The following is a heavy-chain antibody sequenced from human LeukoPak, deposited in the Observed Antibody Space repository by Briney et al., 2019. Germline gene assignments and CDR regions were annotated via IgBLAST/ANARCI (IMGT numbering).Heavy chain of an antibody. J-gene: IGHJ4*02. Sequence: ASVKVSCKASGFTFTTYGITWVRQAPGQGLKWVGWISAYNGNTNYAQKLQGRVTMTTDTSTSTAYMEMRSLRSDDTAVYYCARDVYYYDSSAYYYFDYWGQGTPVAVSS. D-gene: IGHD3-22*01. CDR3: ARDVYYYDSSAYYYFDY. CDR1: GFTFTTYG. V-gene: IGHV1-18*01. CDR2: ISAYNGNT.